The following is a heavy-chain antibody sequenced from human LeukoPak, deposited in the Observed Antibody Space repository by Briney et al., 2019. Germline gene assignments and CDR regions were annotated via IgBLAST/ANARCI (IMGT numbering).Heavy chain of an antibody. CDR3: ARDGYSYGRYYFDY. Sequence: PSETLSLTCTVSGGSISSYYWSWIRQPPGKGLEWIGYIYYSGSTNYNPSLKSRVTISVGTSKNQFSLKLSSVTAADTAVYYCARDGYSYGRYYFDYWGQGTLVTVSS. CDR2: IYYSGST. CDR1: GGSISSYY. D-gene: IGHD5-18*01. J-gene: IGHJ4*02. V-gene: IGHV4-59*01.